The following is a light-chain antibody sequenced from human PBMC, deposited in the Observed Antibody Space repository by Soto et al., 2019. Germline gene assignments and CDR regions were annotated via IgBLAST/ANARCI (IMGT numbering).Light chain of an antibody. Sequence: QSALTPPASVSGSPGQRITISCTGTSSDVGAYNYVSWYQQHPGKARKLMIYEVSNRPSGVSDRFSGSKSGNTASLTISGPQAADESDYYCSSKRTTASLVFGTGTKVTVL. CDR3: SSKRTTASLV. J-gene: IGLJ1*01. V-gene: IGLV2-14*01. CDR2: EVS. CDR1: SSDVGAYNY.